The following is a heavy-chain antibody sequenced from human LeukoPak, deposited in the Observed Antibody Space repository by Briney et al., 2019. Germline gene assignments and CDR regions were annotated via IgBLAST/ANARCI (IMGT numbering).Heavy chain of an antibody. CDR1: GFAFSRSW. CDR2: IKEDGGRE. J-gene: IGHJ4*02. CDR3: ARDRGYSAFDY. V-gene: IGHV3-7*01. Sequence: GGSLRLSCAASGFAFSRSWMTWIRQAPGKGLEFVANIKEDGGRENFASSVKGRFTISRDNAKDSLYLQMNNLRVEDTAVYYCARDRGYSAFDYWGQGALVTVSS. D-gene: IGHD3-22*01.